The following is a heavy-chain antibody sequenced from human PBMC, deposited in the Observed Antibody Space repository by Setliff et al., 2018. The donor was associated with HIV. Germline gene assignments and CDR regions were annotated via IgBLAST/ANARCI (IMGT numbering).Heavy chain of an antibody. V-gene: IGHV4-59*11. J-gene: IGHJ4*02. Sequence: SETLSLTCTVSGPSINIHYWSWIRQSPGKGFEWIGYIYSTGNTNYNPSLQSRVTISMVASRNQFSLKVTSVTAADTAVYYCAKGAGFYGDYTFDHWGQGRQVTVSS. CDR3: AKGAGFYGDYTFDH. CDR1: GPSINIHY. CDR2: IYSTGNT. D-gene: IGHD4-17*01.